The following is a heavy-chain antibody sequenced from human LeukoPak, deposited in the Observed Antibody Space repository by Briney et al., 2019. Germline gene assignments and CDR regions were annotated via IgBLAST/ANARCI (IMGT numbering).Heavy chain of an antibody. J-gene: IGHJ4*02. Sequence: GESLRLSCAASGFTFSSYAMSWVRQAPGKGLEWVSAISGSGGSTYYADSVKGRFTISRDNSKNTPYLQMNSLRAEDTAVYYGRKDGPTVDSPAPYDYWAREPWSPSPQ. D-gene: IGHD3-9*01. CDR3: RKDGPTVDSPAPYDY. CDR2: ISGSGGST. CDR1: GFTFSSYA. V-gene: IGHV3-23*01.